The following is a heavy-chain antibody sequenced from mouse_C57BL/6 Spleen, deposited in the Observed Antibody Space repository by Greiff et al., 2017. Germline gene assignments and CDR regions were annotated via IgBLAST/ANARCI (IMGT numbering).Heavy chain of an antibody. CDR2: IDPSDSET. CDR1: GYTFTSYW. V-gene: IGHV1-52*01. Sequence: VQLQQPGAELVRPGSSVKLSCKASGYTFTSYWMHWVKQRPIQGLEWIGNIDPSDSETHYNQKFKDKATLTVDKSSSTAYMQLSSLTSEDSAVYYGARTGDSSGYKEFAYWGQGTLVTVSA. J-gene: IGHJ3*01. CDR3: ARTGDSSGYKEFAY. D-gene: IGHD3-2*02.